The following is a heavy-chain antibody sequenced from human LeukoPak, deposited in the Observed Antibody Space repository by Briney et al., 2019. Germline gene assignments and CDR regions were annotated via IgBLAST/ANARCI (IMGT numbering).Heavy chain of an antibody. CDR2: IYHSGST. J-gene: IGHJ4*02. D-gene: IGHD6-19*01. Sequence: PSETLSLTCAVSGYSISSGYYWAWIRQPPGKGLEWIGSIYHSGSTHYNPSLKSRVTISVDTSKNQFSLKLSSVTAADTAVYYCARSQEGAVAGTTFDYWGQGTLVTVSS. V-gene: IGHV4-38-2*01. CDR1: GYSISSGYY. CDR3: ARSQEGAVAGTTFDY.